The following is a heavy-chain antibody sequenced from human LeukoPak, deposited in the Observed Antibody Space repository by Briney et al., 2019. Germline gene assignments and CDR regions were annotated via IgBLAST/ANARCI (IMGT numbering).Heavy chain of an antibody. CDR2: INPNSGGT. CDR1: GYTFTSYD. D-gene: IGHD2-15*01. CDR3: ALVAATY. J-gene: IGHJ4*02. Sequence: ASVKVSCKASGYTFTSYDINWVRQATGQGLEWMGWINPNSGGTNYAQKFQGRVTMTRDTSISTAYMELSRLRSDDTAVYYCALVAATYWGQGTLVTVSS. V-gene: IGHV1-2*02.